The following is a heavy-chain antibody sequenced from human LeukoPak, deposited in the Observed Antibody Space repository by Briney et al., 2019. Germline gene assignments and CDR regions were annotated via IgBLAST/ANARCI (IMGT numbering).Heavy chain of an antibody. CDR1: GYTFTGSY. J-gene: IGHJ3*01. CDR3: VTRSQPGYEFWRGDGGDALDF. CDR2: IHPTSGGT. V-gene: IGHV1-2*02. D-gene: IGHD3-3*01. Sequence: ASVKVSCKASGYTFTGSYMQSVPPAPGQGLQRMGSIHPTSGGTNSAQKSQGTATMTRDTSISTPSMCLSRPRSPATAPYYCVTRSQPGYEFWRGDGGDALDFWAQGTMVAVSS.